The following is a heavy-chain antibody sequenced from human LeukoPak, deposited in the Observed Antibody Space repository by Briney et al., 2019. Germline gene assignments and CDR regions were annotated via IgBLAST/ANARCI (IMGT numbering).Heavy chain of an antibody. J-gene: IGHJ3*02. D-gene: IGHD2-21*02. CDR1: GYTLTELS. CDR3: ARYYGFCGGDCYSHAFDI. Sequence: GASVKVSCKVSGYTLTELSMHWVRQAPGKGLEWMGGFDPEDGETIYAQKFQGRVTITADKSTSTAYMELSSLRSEDTAVYYCARYYGFCGGDCYSHAFDIWGQGTMVTVSS. CDR2: FDPEDGET. V-gene: IGHV1-24*01.